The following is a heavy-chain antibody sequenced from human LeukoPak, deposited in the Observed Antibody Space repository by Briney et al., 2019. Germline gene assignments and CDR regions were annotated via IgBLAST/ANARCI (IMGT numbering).Heavy chain of an antibody. Sequence: GGSLRLSCAASGFSIGSYAMSWVRQAPGKGLAWVSHLSGGYGPTYQPDFVKGRFTISRDSSKNMLFLQMNSRRVEDTAIYYCAKETSGYCDGGACYSVHYFDYWGQGILVTVSS. V-gene: IGHV3-23*01. J-gene: IGHJ4*02. CDR2: LSGGYGPT. CDR1: GFSIGSYA. D-gene: IGHD2-15*01. CDR3: AKETSGYCDGGACYSVHYFDY.